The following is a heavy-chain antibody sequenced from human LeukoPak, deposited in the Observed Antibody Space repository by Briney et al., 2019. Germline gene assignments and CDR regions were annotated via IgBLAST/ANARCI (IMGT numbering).Heavy chain of an antibody. V-gene: IGHV4-34*01. CDR3: ARGPVVYYFDGSGYYYFDS. CDR1: GGSFSGYY. D-gene: IGHD3-22*01. Sequence: PSETLSLTCAVFGGSFSGYYWTWLRQPPGKGLEWIGEINHSGSTNYNPSLKSRVTQSVDTSKPQLSLRLNSVTAADTAVYYCARGPVVYYFDGSGYYYFDSWGQGTPVTVSS. CDR2: INHSGST. J-gene: IGHJ4*02.